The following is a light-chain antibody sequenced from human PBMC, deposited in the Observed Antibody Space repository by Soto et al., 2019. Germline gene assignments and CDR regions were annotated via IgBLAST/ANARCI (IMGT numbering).Light chain of an antibody. Sequence: IVLTQSPGTLSLSPGESATLSCRASQSIFSSYLAWYQQKPGQAPRLLIYGASSRATGIPDRFSGDGSGTDFTLKISRLEPEDFAVYYCQQYSLSPLTFGGGTNVDIK. CDR3: QQYSLSPLT. J-gene: IGKJ4*01. CDR1: QSIFSSY. V-gene: IGKV3-20*01. CDR2: GAS.